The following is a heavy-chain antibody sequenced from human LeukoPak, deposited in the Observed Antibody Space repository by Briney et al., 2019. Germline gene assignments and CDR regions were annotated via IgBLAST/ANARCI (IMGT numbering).Heavy chain of an antibody. J-gene: IGHJ5*02. CDR1: GGSFSGYY. V-gene: IGHV4-34*01. Sequence: SETLSLTYPVYGGSFSGYYSSWIRHPPGKGLEWIREINHSGSTNYNPSLKSRVPTSVDTSKNQFSLQLNSVTPEDTAVYYCARSRPYRSRNQQASKYNWFDRWGQGTLVTVSS. D-gene: IGHD1-1*01. CDR3: ARSRPYRSRNQQASKYNWFDR. CDR2: INHSGST.